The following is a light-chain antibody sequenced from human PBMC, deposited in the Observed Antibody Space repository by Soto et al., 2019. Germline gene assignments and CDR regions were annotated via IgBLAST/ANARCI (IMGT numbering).Light chain of an antibody. CDR3: QQYGRSHT. CDR1: QRISSTY. Sequence: EIVLTQSPGTLSLSPGERATLSCRASQRISSTYLAWYHQKPGQAPRLLIYGASIRATGIPDRFNGSGSGTDFTLTISRLEAEDFAVYYCQQYGRSHTFGGGTKVDIK. V-gene: IGKV3-20*01. CDR2: GAS. J-gene: IGKJ4*01.